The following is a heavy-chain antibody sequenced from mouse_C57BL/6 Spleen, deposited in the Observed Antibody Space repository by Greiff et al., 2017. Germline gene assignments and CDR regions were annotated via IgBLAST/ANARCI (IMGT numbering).Heavy chain of an antibody. CDR3: ARRDDGYYFDY. V-gene: IGHV1-80*01. CDR1: GYAFSSYW. D-gene: IGHD2-3*01. Sequence: VQLQQSGAELVKPGASVKISCKASGYAFSSYWMNWVKQRPGKGLEWIGQIYPGDGDTNYNGKFKGKATLTADKSSSTAYMQLSSLTAEDSAVYFCARRDDGYYFDYWGQGTPLTVSS. J-gene: IGHJ2*01. CDR2: IYPGDGDT.